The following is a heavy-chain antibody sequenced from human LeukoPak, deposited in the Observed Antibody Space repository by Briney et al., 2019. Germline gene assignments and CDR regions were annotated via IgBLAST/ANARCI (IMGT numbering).Heavy chain of an antibody. Sequence: SQTLSLTCAVSGGSISSGGYSWSWIRQPPGKGLEWIGYIYHSGSTNYNPSLKSRVTISVDTSKNQFSLKLSSVTAVDTAVYYCARIGYCSGGSCSHWGQGTLVTVSS. D-gene: IGHD2-15*01. J-gene: IGHJ4*02. CDR2: IYHSGST. CDR3: ARIGYCSGGSCSH. CDR1: GGSISSGGYS. V-gene: IGHV4-30-2*01.